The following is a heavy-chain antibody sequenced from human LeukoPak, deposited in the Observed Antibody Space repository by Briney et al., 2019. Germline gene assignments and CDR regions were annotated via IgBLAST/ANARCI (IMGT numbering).Heavy chain of an antibody. CDR1: GYSISSDYC. D-gene: IGHD2-15*01. V-gene: IGHV4-38-2*02. Sequence: SETLSLTCIVSGYSISSDYCGGWIRQAPGKGLGWIGSISHRGSPYYNPSLKSRVTLSADTPNNQFSLRLSSVTAADTAVYYCARDGGFYYTASPNSWFDPWGQGILVTVSS. J-gene: IGHJ5*02. CDR3: ARDGGFYYTASPNSWFDP. CDR2: ISHRGSP.